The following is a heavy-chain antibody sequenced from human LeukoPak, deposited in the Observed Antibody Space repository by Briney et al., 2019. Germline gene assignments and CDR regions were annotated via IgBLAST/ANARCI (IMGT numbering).Heavy chain of an antibody. J-gene: IGHJ5*02. D-gene: IGHD3-22*01. CDR3: ARASRPGGDSSGYDFDP. CDR1: GYSISSGFH. Sequence: SETLSLTCTVSGYSISSGFHWGWIRQSPEKGLEWIGSISYSGTTYYSPSLKSRVTISADMSKNQFSLKLTSVTAADTAVYYCARASRPGGDSSGYDFDPWGQGTLVTVSS. V-gene: IGHV4-38-2*02. CDR2: ISYSGTT.